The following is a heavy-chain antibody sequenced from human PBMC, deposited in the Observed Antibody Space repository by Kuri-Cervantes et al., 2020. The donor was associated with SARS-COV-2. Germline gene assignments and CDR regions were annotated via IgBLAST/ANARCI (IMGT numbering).Heavy chain of an antibody. CDR1: GFTFSSYW. D-gene: IGHD2-15*01. J-gene: IGHJ4*02. Sequence: GESLKISCAASGFTFSSYWMSWVRQAPGKGLEWVANIKQDGSEKYYVDSVKGRFTISRDNAKNSLYLQMNSLRAEDTAVYHCARGAPGLVGFDYWGQGTLVTVSS. CDR3: ARGAPGLVGFDY. CDR2: IKQDGSEK. V-gene: IGHV3-7*03.